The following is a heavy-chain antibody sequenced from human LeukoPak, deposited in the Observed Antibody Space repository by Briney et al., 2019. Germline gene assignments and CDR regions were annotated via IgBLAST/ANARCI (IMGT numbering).Heavy chain of an antibody. CDR2: ISYDGSNK. V-gene: IGHV3-30*03. J-gene: IGHJ4*02. CDR3: ASLDID. Sequence: GRSLRLSCAASGFTFSSYGMHWVRQAPGKGLEWVAVISYDGSNKYYADSVKGRFTISRDNAKNSLYLQMNSLRAEDTAVYYCASLDIDWGQGTLVTVSS. CDR1: GFTFSSYG.